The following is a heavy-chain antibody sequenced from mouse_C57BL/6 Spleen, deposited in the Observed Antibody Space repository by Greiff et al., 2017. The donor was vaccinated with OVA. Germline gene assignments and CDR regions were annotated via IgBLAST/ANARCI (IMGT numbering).Heavy chain of an antibody. V-gene: IGHV1-54*01. CDR1: GYAFTNYL. CDR2: INPGSGGT. CDR3: ARETAQATGFDY. D-gene: IGHD3-2*02. J-gene: IGHJ2*01. Sequence: QVQLQQSGAELVRPGTSVKVSCKASGYAFTNYLIEWVKQRPGQGLEWIGVINPGSGGTNYNEKFKGKATLTADKSSSTAYMQLSSLTSEDSAVYFCARETAQATGFDYWGQGTTLTGSS.